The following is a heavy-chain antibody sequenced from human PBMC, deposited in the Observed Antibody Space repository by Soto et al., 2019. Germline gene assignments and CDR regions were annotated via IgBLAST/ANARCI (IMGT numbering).Heavy chain of an antibody. CDR2: IRRKANSYTT. CDR3: SMFSWLSGGRSGKDG. Sequence: EVQLVESGGGLVQPGGSLRLSCAASGLIFSDYHMDWVRQAPGKGLEWVGRIRRKANSYTTEYAASVKGRFTISRDDSKDPLFLQNNRLKSEDPAVYFLSMFSWLSGGRSGKDGRGQGTTVTVSS. J-gene: IGHJ6*01. CDR1: GLIFSDYH. D-gene: IGHD3-10*02. V-gene: IGHV3-72*01.